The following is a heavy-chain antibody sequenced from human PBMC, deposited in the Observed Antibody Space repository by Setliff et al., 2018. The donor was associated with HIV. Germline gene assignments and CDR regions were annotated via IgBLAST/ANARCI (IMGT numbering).Heavy chain of an antibody. Sequence: SGPTLVNPTQTLTLTCTFSGFSLSTSGVGVGWIRQPPGKALEWLALIYWDDDTRYSPSLKSRLTITKDTSKNQVVLTMTNMDPVDTATYYCAHRRGGDRGTNNWFDPWGQGALVTVSS. J-gene: IGHJ5*02. V-gene: IGHV2-5*02. CDR3: AHRRGGDRGTNNWFDP. CDR2: IYWDDDT. CDR1: GFSLSTSGVG. D-gene: IGHD1-1*01.